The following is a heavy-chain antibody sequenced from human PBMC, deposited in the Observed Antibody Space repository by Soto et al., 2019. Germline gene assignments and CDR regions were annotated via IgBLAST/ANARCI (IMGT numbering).Heavy chain of an antibody. D-gene: IGHD3-16*01. CDR1: AFTFSSYS. Sequence: EVQLVESGGGLVQPGGSLRLSCAASAFTFSSYSMNWVRQAPGKGLEFVSYITSSSGTIFYADSVKGRFTISRDNAQNSLFLQMNSLRDEDTAVYYCARVGLGYYSTDVWGQGTTVTVSS. CDR3: ARVGLGYYSTDV. CDR2: ITSSSGTI. V-gene: IGHV3-48*02. J-gene: IGHJ6*02.